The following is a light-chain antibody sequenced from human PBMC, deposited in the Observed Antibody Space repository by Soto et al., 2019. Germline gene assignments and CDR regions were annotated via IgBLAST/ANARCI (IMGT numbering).Light chain of an antibody. CDR3: QQRSNWPPLT. Sequence: EIVLTQSPATLSLSPGERATLSCRASQSVSSYLAWYQQKPGQAPRLLIYDASNRATGIPARFSGSGSGTDFTLTISSLEPEHFAVYYCQQRSNWPPLTFGRGTKVEIK. CDR1: QSVSSY. V-gene: IGKV3-11*01. CDR2: DAS. J-gene: IGKJ4*01.